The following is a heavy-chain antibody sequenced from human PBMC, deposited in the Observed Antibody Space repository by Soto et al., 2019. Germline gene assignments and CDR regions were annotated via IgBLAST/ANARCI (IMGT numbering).Heavy chain of an antibody. J-gene: IGHJ6*03. V-gene: IGHV3-23*01. CDR3: AKGQQLVPPYYYYYYMDV. D-gene: IGHD6-6*01. Sequence: GGSLRLSCAASGFTFSSYAMSWVRQAPGKGLEWVSAISGSGGSTYYADSVKGRFTISRDNSKNTLYLQMNSLRAEDTAVYYCAKGQQLVPPYYYYYYMDVWGKGTTVTVS. CDR2: ISGSGGST. CDR1: GFTFSSYA.